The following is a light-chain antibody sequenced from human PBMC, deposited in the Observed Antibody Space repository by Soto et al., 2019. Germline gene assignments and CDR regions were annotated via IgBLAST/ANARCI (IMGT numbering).Light chain of an antibody. Sequence: EIVLTQSPGTLSLSPGERATLSCRASQSVSSSYLAWYQQKPGQAPRLLMYGASSRATGIPDRFSGSGSGTDFTLTISRLEPEDFAVYYCHQYSSSRTFGQGTKVDIK. CDR2: GAS. CDR3: HQYSSSRT. J-gene: IGKJ1*01. V-gene: IGKV3-20*01. CDR1: QSVSSSY.